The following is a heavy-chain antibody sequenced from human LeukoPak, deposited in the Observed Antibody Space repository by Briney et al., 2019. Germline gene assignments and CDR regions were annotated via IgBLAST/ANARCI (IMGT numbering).Heavy chain of an antibody. CDR2: INPNSGGT. D-gene: IGHD2-2*03. Sequence: ASVKVSCKASGYTFTGYYMNWVRQAPGEGLEWMGWINPNSGGTNYAQKFQGRVTMTRDTSISTAYMELSRLRSDDTAVYYCASGGYCSSTSCYGVLDCWGQGTLVTVSS. CDR3: ASGGYCSSTSCYGVLDC. J-gene: IGHJ4*02. V-gene: IGHV1-2*02. CDR1: GYTFTGYY.